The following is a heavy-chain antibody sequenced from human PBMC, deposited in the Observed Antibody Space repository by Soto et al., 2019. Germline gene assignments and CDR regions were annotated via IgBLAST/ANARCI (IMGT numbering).Heavy chain of an antibody. V-gene: IGHV3-30*18. D-gene: IGHD3-22*01. CDR2: ISYDGRNS. Sequence: QVQLVESGGGVVQPGGSLRLACAASGFTFSNYGMHWVRQAPGKGLEWVAVISYDGRNSYYADSVQGRFTISRDNSNNPVYLHMNSVRAEDMAIYYCAKDQVRGVTVIVLDGMDVWGQGTTVTISS. CDR3: AKDQVRGVTVIVLDGMDV. CDR1: GFTFSNYG. J-gene: IGHJ6*02.